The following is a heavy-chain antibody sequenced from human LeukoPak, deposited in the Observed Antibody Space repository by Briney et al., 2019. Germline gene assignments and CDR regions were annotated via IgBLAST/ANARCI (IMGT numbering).Heavy chain of an antibody. J-gene: IGHJ4*02. CDR3: ARVMSRGYCSSTSCLSIDY. V-gene: IGHV3-30*04. D-gene: IGHD2-2*01. Sequence: PGGSLRLSRAASGFTFSSYAMHWVRQAPGKGLEWVAVISYDGSNKYYADSVKGRFTISRDNSKNTLYLQMNSLRAEDTAVYYCARVMSRGYCSSTSCLSIDYWGQGTLVTVSS. CDR1: GFTFSSYA. CDR2: ISYDGSNK.